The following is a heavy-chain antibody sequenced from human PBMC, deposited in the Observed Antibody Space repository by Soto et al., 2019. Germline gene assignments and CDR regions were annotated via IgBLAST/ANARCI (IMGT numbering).Heavy chain of an antibody. J-gene: IGHJ2*01. Sequence: QVQLQESGPGLVKPSQTLSLTCTVSGGSISSGGYYWSWIRQHPGKGLEWIGHIYYSGSTYYNPSLKSRVTIAVDTSKNQFSLKLSSVTAADTAVDYCARDERSYSSSSWYFDLWGRGTLVTVSS. V-gene: IGHV4-31*03. D-gene: IGHD6-6*01. CDR1: GGSISSGGYY. CDR3: ARDERSYSSSSWYFDL. CDR2: IYYSGST.